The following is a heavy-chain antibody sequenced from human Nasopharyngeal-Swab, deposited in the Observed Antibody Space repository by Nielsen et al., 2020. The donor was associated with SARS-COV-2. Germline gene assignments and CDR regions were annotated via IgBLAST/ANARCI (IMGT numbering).Heavy chain of an antibody. D-gene: IGHD2-2*01. J-gene: IGHJ6*04. CDR2: IYYSGST. CDR1: GGSISTDNYY. CDR3: ARGPGSLAPAVYRLDV. V-gene: IGHV4-31*03. Sequence: SETLSLTCTVSGGSISTDNYYWTWIRQHPGKGLEWIGFIYYSGSTYYNPSLKSRLTMSVDTSRNRFSLKLNSVIAADTAMYYCARGPGSLAPAVYRLDVWGEGTTVAVSS.